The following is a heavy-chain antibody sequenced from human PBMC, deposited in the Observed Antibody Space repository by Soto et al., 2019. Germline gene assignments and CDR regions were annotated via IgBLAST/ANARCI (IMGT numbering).Heavy chain of an antibody. CDR3: TREGGYYSFFDF. V-gene: IGHV3-49*04. J-gene: IGHJ4*02. Sequence: GGSLRLAXTASGFTFGDYAMSWVRQAPGKGLEWVGFIRSKAYGGTTEYAASVKGRFTISRDDSKSIAYLQMNSLKTEDTAVYYCTREGGYYSFFDFWGQGTLVTVSS. D-gene: IGHD3-3*01. CDR2: IRSKAYGGTT. CDR1: GFTFGDYA.